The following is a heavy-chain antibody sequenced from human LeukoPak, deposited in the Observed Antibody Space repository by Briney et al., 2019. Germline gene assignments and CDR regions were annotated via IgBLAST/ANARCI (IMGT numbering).Heavy chain of an antibody. CDR1: GGSFSGYY. Sequence: SETLSLTCAVYGGSFSGYYWSWIRQPPGKGLEWIGEINHSGSTNYNPSLKSRVTTSVDTSKNQFSLKLSSVTAADTAVYYCARGRGWKFDYWGQGTLVTVSS. D-gene: IGHD1-1*01. CDR2: INHSGST. V-gene: IGHV4-34*01. J-gene: IGHJ4*02. CDR3: ARGRGWKFDY.